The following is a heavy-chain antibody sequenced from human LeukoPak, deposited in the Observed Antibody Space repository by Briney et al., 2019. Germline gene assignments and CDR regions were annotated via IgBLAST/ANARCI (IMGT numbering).Heavy chain of an antibody. CDR3: AKESGKFDY. Sequence: GGSLRLSCVASGLPVADFAMHWVRQAPGKGLEWVSLISGDGVSTFYADSVKGRFSISRDNSKNSLYLEMNSLRTEDAAMYYCAKESGKFDYWGQGTLVAVSS. CDR1: GLPVADFA. CDR2: ISGDGVST. V-gene: IGHV3-43*02. J-gene: IGHJ4*02.